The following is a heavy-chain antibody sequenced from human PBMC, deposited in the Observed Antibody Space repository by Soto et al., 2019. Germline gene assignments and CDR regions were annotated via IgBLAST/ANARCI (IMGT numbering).Heavy chain of an antibody. CDR3: AKYVVLMREQVSPKNAFDI. Sequence: QLVESGGGLVQPGGSLRLSCAASGFTFSAYSMNWVRQAPGKGLEWVSYISSSSSTIYYADSVKDRFTISRDNAKNSLYLQMNSLRAEDTAVYYCAKYVVLMREQVSPKNAFDIWGQGTMVTVSS. J-gene: IGHJ3*02. D-gene: IGHD2-8*01. CDR1: GFTFSAYS. CDR2: ISSSSSTI. V-gene: IGHV3-48*01.